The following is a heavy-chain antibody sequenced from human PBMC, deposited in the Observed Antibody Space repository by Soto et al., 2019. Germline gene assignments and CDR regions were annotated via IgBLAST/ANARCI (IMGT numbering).Heavy chain of an antibody. CDR2: INGYNGNA. CDR1: GYTFTTYG. J-gene: IGHJ6*01. Sequence: QVKLVQSGAEVKKPGASVTVSCKASGYTFTTYGVSWVRQAPGQGLEWLGWINGYNGNAKYAETLQGRVTMTTDTSTSTAYMELRSLRSDDTAVYYCARMGDVPYYYYGMDVW. D-gene: IGHD3-16*01. V-gene: IGHV1-18*01. CDR3: ARMGDVPYYYYGMDV.